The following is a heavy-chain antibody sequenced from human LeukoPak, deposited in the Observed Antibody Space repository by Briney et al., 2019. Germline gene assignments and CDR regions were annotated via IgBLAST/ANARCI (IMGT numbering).Heavy chain of an antibody. V-gene: IGHV4-38-2*02. CDR1: GYSISSGYY. Sequence: PSETLSLTCTVSGYSISSGYYWGWIRQPPGKGLEWIGSIYHSGSTYYNPSLKSRVTISVDTSKNQFSLKLSSVTAADTAVYYCARTPGSYYYYYYMDVWGKGTTVTVSS. D-gene: IGHD1-26*01. CDR2: IYHSGST. CDR3: ARTPGSYYYYYYMDV. J-gene: IGHJ6*03.